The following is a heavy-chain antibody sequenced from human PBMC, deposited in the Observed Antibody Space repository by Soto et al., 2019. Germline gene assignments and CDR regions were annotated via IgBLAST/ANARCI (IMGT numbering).Heavy chain of an antibody. D-gene: IGHD6-13*01. CDR2: INPNSGGT. CDR3: ARSRQLDAFDI. CDR1: GYTFTGYY. V-gene: IGHV1-2*04. Sequence: ASVKVSCKASGYTFTGYYMHWVRQAPGQGLEWMGWINPNSGGTNYAQKFQGWVTMTRDTSISTAYMELSRLRSEDTAVYYCARSRQLDAFDIWGQGTMVTVSS. J-gene: IGHJ3*02.